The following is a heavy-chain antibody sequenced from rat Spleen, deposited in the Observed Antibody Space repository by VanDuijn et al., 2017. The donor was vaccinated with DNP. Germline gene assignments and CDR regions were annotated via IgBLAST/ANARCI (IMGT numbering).Heavy chain of an antibody. D-gene: IGHD1-2*01. J-gene: IGHJ2*01. CDR1: GFSLTNYG. CDR3: ARWYLYLSYFDY. V-gene: IGHV2-16*01. CDR2: IWGGGST. Sequence: QVQLKESGPGLVQPSRTLSLTCTVSGFSLTNYGVSWVRQPPGKGLEWIAAIWGGGSTDYNSALKSRPRISRDTSKSQVLLEMNSLQTEDTAMYFCARWYLYLSYFDYWGQGVMVTVSS.